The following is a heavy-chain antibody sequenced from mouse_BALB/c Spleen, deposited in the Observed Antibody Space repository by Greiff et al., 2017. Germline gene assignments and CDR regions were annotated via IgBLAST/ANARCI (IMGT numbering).Heavy chain of an antibody. J-gene: IGHJ4*01. V-gene: IGHV1-67*01. CDR1: GYTFTDYA. Sequence: VQLQQSGPVLVRPGVSVKISCKGSGYTFTDYAMHWVKQSHAKSLEWIGVISTYSGNTNYNQKFKGKATMTVDKSSSTAYMELARLTSEDSAIYYCAKGGKFITTARDAMDYWGQGTSVTVSS. CDR2: ISTYSGNT. CDR3: AKGGKFITTARDAMDY. D-gene: IGHD1-2*01.